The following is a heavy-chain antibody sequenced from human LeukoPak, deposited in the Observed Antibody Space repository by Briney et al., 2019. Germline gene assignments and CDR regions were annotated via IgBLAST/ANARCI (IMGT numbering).Heavy chain of an antibody. J-gene: IGHJ4*02. D-gene: IGHD3-9*01. V-gene: IGHV3-48*01. Sequence: PGGSLRLSCAASGFTFSSYSMNWVRQAPGKGLEWVSYISSSSSTIYYADSVKGRFTISRDNSKNTLYLQMNSLRAEDTAVYYCAKDDDILTGYPFYWGQGTLVTVSS. CDR2: ISSSSSTI. CDR3: AKDDDILTGYPFY. CDR1: GFTFSSYS.